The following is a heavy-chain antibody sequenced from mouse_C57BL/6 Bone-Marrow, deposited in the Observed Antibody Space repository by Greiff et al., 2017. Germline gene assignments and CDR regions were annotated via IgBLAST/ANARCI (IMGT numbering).Heavy chain of an antibody. CDR2: INPSSGYT. CDR1: GYTFTSYW. Sequence: QVQLQQSGAELAKPGASVKLSCKASGYTFTSYWMHWVKQRPGQGLEWIGYINPSSGYTKYNQKFKDKATLTADKSSSTAYMQLSSLTYEDSAVYYCARMASLSGSSYGDWYFDVWGTGTTVTVSS. V-gene: IGHV1-7*01. CDR3: ARMASLSGSSYGDWYFDV. D-gene: IGHD1-1*01. J-gene: IGHJ1*03.